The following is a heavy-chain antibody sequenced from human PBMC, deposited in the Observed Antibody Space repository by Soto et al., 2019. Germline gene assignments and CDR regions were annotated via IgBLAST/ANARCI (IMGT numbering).Heavy chain of an antibody. CDR1: GYTFTTFW. CDR3: ARIYCTTTTCYSWFEP. Sequence: PGESLQISCTGFGYTFTTFWISCVRQMPGKGLEWIGRIDPGDTYATYSPAFQGHVTISADKATSTAYLQWSSLKASDTAMYFCARIYCTTTTCYSWFEPWGQGTLVTVSS. V-gene: IGHV5-10-1*01. D-gene: IGHD2-2*01. J-gene: IGHJ5*02. CDR2: IDPGDTYA.